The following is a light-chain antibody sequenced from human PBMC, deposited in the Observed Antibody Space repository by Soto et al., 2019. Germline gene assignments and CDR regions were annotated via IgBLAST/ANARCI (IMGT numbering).Light chain of an antibody. CDR1: QSVSSRF. V-gene: IGKV3-20*01. CDR3: QQYGSSPPLS. J-gene: IGKJ4*01. CDR2: DAS. Sequence: EIVLTQSPGTVSLSPGERATLSCRASQSVSSRFLAWYQQKPGQAPRLLIHDASSRATGIPDRFSGSGSGTDITLTISRLEPEDFAVYYCQQYGSSPPLSFGGGTKVEIK.